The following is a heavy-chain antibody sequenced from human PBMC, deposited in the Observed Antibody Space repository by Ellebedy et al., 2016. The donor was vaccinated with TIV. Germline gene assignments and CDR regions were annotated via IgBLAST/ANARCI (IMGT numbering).Heavy chain of an antibody. Sequence: PGGSLRLSCAASGFTFSTYAMTWVRQAPGKGLEWVSAISGSGGSTYYADSVKGRFTISRDNSKGMLHLQMNSLRAEDTAVYYCASGRSSGWPERVYYYGMDVWGQGTTVTVSS. CDR3: ASGRSSGWPERVYYYGMDV. J-gene: IGHJ6*02. D-gene: IGHD6-19*01. CDR2: ISGSGGST. CDR1: GFTFSTYA. V-gene: IGHV3-23*01.